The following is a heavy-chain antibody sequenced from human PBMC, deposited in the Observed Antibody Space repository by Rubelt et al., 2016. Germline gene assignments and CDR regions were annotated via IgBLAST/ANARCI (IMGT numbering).Heavy chain of an antibody. J-gene: IGHJ5*02. Sequence: QLQLQESGPGLVKPSETLSLTCTVSGGSISSSSYYWGWIRQPPGKGLEWIGEINHSGSTNYNPSLMSRVTISVDTSKNQFSLKLSSVTAAYTAVYYCARWRGVAARLEPNWFDPWGQGTLVTVSS. CDR1: GGSISSSSYY. D-gene: IGHD6-6*01. CDR2: INHSGST. CDR3: ARWRGVAARLEPNWFDP. V-gene: IGHV4-39*01.